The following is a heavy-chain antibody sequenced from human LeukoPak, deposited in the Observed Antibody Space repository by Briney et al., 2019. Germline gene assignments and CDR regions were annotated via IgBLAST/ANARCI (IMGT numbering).Heavy chain of an antibody. CDR1: GGSISYNY. V-gene: IGHV4-59*01. CDR2: IYYSGST. Sequence: SETLSLTCTVSGGSISYNYWSWTRQAPGKGLEWIAYIYYSGSTNCNPSLQSRVTISVDTSKNQYSLKLSTVTAADTALYYCARDQSGIVGATGYFHHWGQGTLVTVSS. J-gene: IGHJ1*01. CDR3: ARDQSGIVGATGYFHH. D-gene: IGHD1-26*01.